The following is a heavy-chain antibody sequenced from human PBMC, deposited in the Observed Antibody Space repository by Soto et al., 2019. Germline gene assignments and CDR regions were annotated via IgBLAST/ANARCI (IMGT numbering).Heavy chain of an antibody. D-gene: IGHD2-15*01. V-gene: IGHV1-69*01. J-gene: IGHJ6*02. Sequence: QVQVVQYGAEVKKPGSSVKVSCKVSGGIFTNNAISGVRQAPGQGLEWLGGVIPLFDTAYYAQIFRGRLRISADGATTTAYMELSGLTSADTAVYCCATGGPNDGYHFYHGMDFWVQGTTVTVS. CDR1: GGIFTNNA. CDR3: ATGGPNDGYHFYHGMDF. CDR2: VIPLFDTA.